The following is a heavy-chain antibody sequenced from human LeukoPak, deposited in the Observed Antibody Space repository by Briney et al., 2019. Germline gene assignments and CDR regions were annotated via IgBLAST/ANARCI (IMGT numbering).Heavy chain of an antibody. D-gene: IGHD2-8*02. V-gene: IGHV3-30*04. CDR3: ARTWSFTFDY. CDR2: ISYDGSNK. Sequence: GGSLRLSCAASGFTFSSYAMHWLRQAPGKGLEWVAVISYDGSNKYYADSVKGRFTISRDNSKNTLYLQMNSLRAEDTAVYYCARTWSFTFDYWGQGTLVTVSS. CDR1: GFTFSSYA. J-gene: IGHJ4*02.